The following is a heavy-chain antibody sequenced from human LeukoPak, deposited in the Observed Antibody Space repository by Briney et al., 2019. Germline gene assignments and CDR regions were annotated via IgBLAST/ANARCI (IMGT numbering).Heavy chain of an antibody. D-gene: IGHD3-10*01. CDR2: INGDGSTT. V-gene: IGHV3-74*01. CDR1: GFTFSSYW. Sequence: GGSLRLSCAASGFTFSSYWMHWVRQAPGKGLVWVSRINGDGSTTTYVDSVKGRFTISRDNAKNTVYLQMNSLRVDDTAVYCCATVRSGSWDWFDPWGQGTLVTVSS. J-gene: IGHJ5*02. CDR3: ATVRSGSWDWFDP.